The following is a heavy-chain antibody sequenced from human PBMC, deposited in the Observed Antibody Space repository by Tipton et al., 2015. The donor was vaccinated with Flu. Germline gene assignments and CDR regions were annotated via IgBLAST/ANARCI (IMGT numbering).Heavy chain of an antibody. Sequence: TLSLTCTVSGYSISSGYYWGWIRQPPGKGLEWIGSIYHSGSTYYNPSLKSRVTISVDTSKNQFSLKLSSVTAADTAVYYCAEGRFDYWGQGTLVTVSS. CDR1: GYSISSGYY. V-gene: IGHV4-38-2*02. CDR3: AEGRFDY. J-gene: IGHJ4*02. CDR2: IYHSGST.